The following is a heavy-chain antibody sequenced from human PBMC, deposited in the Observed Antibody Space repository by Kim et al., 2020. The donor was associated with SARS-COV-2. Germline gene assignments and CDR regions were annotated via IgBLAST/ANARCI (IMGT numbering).Heavy chain of an antibody. Sequence: SETLSLTCTVSGGSISSGCYYWSWIRQHPGKGLEWIGYIYYSGSTYYNPSLKSRVTISVDTSKNQFSLKLSSVTAADTAVYYCARGPAVVTPSYFQHWGQCTLVTVSS. CDR3: ARGPAVVTPSYFQH. CDR1: GGSISSGCYY. D-gene: IGHD2-21*02. J-gene: IGHJ1*01. V-gene: IGHV4-31*03. CDR2: IYYSGST.